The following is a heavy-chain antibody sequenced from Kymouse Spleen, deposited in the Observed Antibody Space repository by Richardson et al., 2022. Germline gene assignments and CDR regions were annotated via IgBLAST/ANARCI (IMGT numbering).Heavy chain of an antibody. V-gene: IGHV4-39*01. CDR1: GGSISSSSYY. CDR3: AVTVAGYYYYYGMDV. Sequence: QLQLQESGPGLVKPSETLSLTCTVSGGSISSSSYYWGWIRQPPGKGLEWIGSIYYSGSTYYNPSLKSRVTISVDTSKNQFSLKLSSVTAADTAVYYCAVTVAGYYYYYGMDVWGQGTTVTVSS. D-gene: IGHD6-19*01. CDR2: IYYSGST. J-gene: IGHJ6*02.